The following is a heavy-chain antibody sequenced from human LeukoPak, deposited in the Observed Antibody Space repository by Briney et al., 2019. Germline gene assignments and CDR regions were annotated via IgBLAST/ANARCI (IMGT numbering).Heavy chain of an antibody. V-gene: IGHV1-8*01. J-gene: IGHJ6*03. CDR2: MNPNSGNT. D-gene: IGHD6-13*01. CDR1: GYTFTSYD. Sequence: ASVKVSRKASGYTFTSYDINWVRQATGQGLEWMGWMNPNSGNTGYAQKFQGRVTMTRNTSISTAYMELSSLRSEDTAVYYCARAIAADYYYYMDVWGKGTTVTVSS. CDR3: ARAIAADYYYYMDV.